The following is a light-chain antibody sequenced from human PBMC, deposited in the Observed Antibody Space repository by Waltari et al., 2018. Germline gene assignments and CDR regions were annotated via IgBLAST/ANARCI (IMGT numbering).Light chain of an antibody. Sequence: QSALTQPASVSGSPGQSITISCTGTNSDIGSYNFASWYQQHPNKVPKLVLYEVSNRPSGVSNSFSGSKSGNTAFLTISGLQAEDEAEYYCSSYTKSTTQVFGTGTKVTVL. CDR2: EVS. V-gene: IGLV2-14*01. CDR3: SSYTKSTTQV. CDR1: NSDIGSYNF. J-gene: IGLJ1*01.